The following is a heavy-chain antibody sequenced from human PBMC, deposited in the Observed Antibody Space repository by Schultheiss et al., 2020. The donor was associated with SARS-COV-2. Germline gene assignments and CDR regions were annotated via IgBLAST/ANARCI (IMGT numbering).Heavy chain of an antibody. CDR3: ASGCSGGSCYSDSYYYYGMDV. V-gene: IGHV3-21*01. D-gene: IGHD2-15*01. J-gene: IGHJ6*02. Sequence: GGSLRLSCAASGFTFSSYSMNWVRQAPGKGLEWVSSISSSSSYIYYADSVKGRFTISRDNAKNSLYLQMNSLRAEDTAVYYCASGCSGGSCYSDSYYYYGMDVWGQGTTVTVSS. CDR1: GFTFSSYS. CDR2: ISSSSSYI.